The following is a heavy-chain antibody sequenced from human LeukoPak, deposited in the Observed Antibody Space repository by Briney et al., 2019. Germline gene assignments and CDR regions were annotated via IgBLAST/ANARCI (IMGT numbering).Heavy chain of an antibody. CDR1: GYTFTSYD. V-gene: IGHV1-8*01. CDR3: ASTMGSSWVNWFDP. CDR2: MNPNSSNT. D-gene: IGHD6-13*01. Sequence: ASVKVSCKASGYTFTSYDINWVRQATGQGLEWMGWMNPNSSNTGYAQKFQGRVTMTRNTSISTAYMELSSLRSEDTAVYYCASTMGSSWVNWFDPWGQGTLVTVSS. J-gene: IGHJ5*02.